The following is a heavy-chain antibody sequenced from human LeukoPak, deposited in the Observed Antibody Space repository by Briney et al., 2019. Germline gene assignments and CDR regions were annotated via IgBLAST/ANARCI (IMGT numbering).Heavy chain of an antibody. Sequence: SETLSLTCTVSAGSISTNYWSWIRQPAGKGLEWIGRIYTGTGGTNYNPSLQSRVTILADKSTNQFFLKLNSVTAADTAVYYCARASLRSSDGAFYYMDVWGTGTTVTVSS. D-gene: IGHD3-22*01. CDR1: AGSISTNY. J-gene: IGHJ6*03. CDR3: ARASLRSSDGAFYYMDV. CDR2: IYTGTGGT. V-gene: IGHV4-4*07.